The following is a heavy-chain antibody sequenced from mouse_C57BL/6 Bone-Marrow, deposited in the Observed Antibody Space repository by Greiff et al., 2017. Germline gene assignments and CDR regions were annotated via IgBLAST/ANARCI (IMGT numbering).Heavy chain of an antibody. V-gene: IGHV2-3*01. CDR1: GFSLTSYG. Sequence: VQLQQSGPGLVAPSQSLSITCTVSGFSLTSYGVSWVRQPPGKGLEWLGVIWGDGSTNYHSALISRLSISKDNSKRQVFLKLNSLQTDDTATYXNVRTTVVAYYFDYWGQGTTRTVSS. D-gene: IGHD1-1*01. J-gene: IGHJ2*01. CDR3: VRTTVVAYYFDY. CDR2: IWGDGST.